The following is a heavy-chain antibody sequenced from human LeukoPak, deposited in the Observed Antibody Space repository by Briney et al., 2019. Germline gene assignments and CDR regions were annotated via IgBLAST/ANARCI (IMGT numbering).Heavy chain of an antibody. D-gene: IGHD3-22*01. V-gene: IGHV1-18*01. Sequence: RASVKVSCKASGYTFTSYGISWVRQAPGQGLEWMGWISAYNGNTNYAQKLQGRVTMTTDTSTSTAYMELRSLRSDDTAVYYCARDKGSRYSRWFDPWGQGTLVTVSS. J-gene: IGHJ5*02. CDR1: GYTFTSYG. CDR3: ARDKGSRYSRWFDP. CDR2: ISAYNGNT.